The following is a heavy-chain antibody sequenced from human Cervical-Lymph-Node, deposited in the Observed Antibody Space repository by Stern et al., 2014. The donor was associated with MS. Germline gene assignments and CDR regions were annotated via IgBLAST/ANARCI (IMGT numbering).Heavy chain of an antibody. Sequence: VQLVKTGAEVKKPGASVKVSCKASGGTFSSYTIGWVRQAPGQGLEWMGGIIPMFGIANYAEKFQGRVTITADESTSTAYMDLSTLRSEDTAVYYCARATSDYIWGSYRYLDYWGQGTQVTVSS. V-gene: IGHV1-69*01. D-gene: IGHD3-16*02. CDR2: IIPMFGIA. J-gene: IGHJ4*02. CDR3: ARATSDYIWGSYRYLDY. CDR1: GGTFSSYT.